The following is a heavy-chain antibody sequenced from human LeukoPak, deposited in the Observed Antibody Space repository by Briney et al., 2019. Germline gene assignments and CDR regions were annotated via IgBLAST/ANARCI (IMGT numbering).Heavy chain of an antibody. CDR1: GDSMSSYY. CDR3: ARHSGDYNWFDR. D-gene: IGHD1-26*01. Sequence: SETLSLTCTASGDSMSSYYWSWIRQPPGKGLEWIGYIYYSGSTNYNPSLKSRVTMSVDTSKNQFSLKLNSVTAADTAVYYCARHSGDYNWFDRWGQGTLVAVSS. CDR2: IYYSGST. J-gene: IGHJ5*02. V-gene: IGHV4-59*08.